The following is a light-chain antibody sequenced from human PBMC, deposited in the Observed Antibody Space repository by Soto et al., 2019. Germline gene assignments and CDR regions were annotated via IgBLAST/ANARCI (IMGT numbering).Light chain of an antibody. CDR3: SSYTTTSTVV. CDR1: SSDIGGHNY. V-gene: IGLV2-14*01. CDR2: EVS. J-gene: IGLJ2*01. Sequence: QSALTQPASVSGSPGQSITVSCTGTSSDIGGHNYVSWYQQHPGKVPKLIIYEVSNRTSGVSNRFSGSKSGNTASLTVSGLQADDEADYYCSSYTTTSTVVFGGGTKLTVL.